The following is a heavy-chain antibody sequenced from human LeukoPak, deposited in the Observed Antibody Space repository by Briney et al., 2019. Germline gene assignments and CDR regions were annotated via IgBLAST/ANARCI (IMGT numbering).Heavy chain of an antibody. V-gene: IGHV3-7*01. CDR1: GFTFSSYW. Sequence: PGGSLRLSCAAFGFTFSSYWMSWVRQAPGKGLEWVANIKQDGSEKYYVDSVKGRFTISRDNAKNSLYLQMNSLRAEDTAVYYCVRSGSYYIGFYFDYWGQGTLVTVSS. J-gene: IGHJ4*02. CDR2: IKQDGSEK. CDR3: VRSGSYYIGFYFDY. D-gene: IGHD1-26*01.